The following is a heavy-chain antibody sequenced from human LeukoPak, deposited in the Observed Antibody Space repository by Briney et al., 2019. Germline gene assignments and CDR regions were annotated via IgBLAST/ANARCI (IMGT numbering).Heavy chain of an antibody. CDR1: GGTFSSYA. Sequence: LVKVSCKASGGTFSSYAISWVRQAPGQGLEWMGGIIPIFGTANYAQKFQGRVTITTDESTSTAYMELSSLRSEDTAVYYCARLGLGYYYYMDVWGKGTTVTVSS. CDR2: IIPIFGTA. D-gene: IGHD7-27*01. V-gene: IGHV1-69*05. CDR3: ARLGLGYYYYMDV. J-gene: IGHJ6*03.